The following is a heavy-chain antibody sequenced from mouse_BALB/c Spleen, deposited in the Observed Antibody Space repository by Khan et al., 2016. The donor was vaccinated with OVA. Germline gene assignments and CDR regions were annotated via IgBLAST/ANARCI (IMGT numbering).Heavy chain of an antibody. CDR2: IYPGSGNI. Sequence: QVQLQQPGPELVKPGASVKISCKASGYTFTDYYIKWVKQKTGQGLECIGWIYPGSGNIKYNEKFKDKATLTVDTSSRTAYMQLSSLTSEDTAVYFCARGNCCGSTAWFGYWGQGTLVTVSA. D-gene: IGHD1-1*01. CDR3: ARGNCCGSTAWFGY. CDR1: GYTFTDYY. V-gene: IGHV1-84*02. J-gene: IGHJ3*01.